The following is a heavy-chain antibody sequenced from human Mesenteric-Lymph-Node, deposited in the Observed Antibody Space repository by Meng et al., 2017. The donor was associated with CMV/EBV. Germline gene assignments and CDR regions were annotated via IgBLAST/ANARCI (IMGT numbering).Heavy chain of an antibody. CDR1: GGSFSGHY. V-gene: IGHV4-34*01. Sequence: ESLKISCAVYGGSFSGHYWSWIRQPPGKGLEWIGEINHSGSTNYNPSLKSRVTISVDTSKNQFSLKLTSVTAADTAMYYCAASITIFGVVKSFDYWGQGTLVTVSS. CDR3: AASITIFGVVKSFDY. J-gene: IGHJ4*02. CDR2: INHSGST. D-gene: IGHD3-3*01.